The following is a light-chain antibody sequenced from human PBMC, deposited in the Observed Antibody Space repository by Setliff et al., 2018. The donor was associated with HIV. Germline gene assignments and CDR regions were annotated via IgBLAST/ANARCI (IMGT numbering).Light chain of an antibody. V-gene: IGKV4-1*01. CDR3: QQYYTTPRT. J-gene: IGKJ4*01. Sequence: DIVMTQSPDSLAVSLGERATINCKSSQSVLYTSNNKNYLAWYQQKPGQCPKLLIYWASARDPGVPDRFSGSGSGTDFTLTISSLQAEDVAVYYCQQYYTTPRTVGGGTKVDIK. CDR2: WAS. CDR1: QSVLYTSNNKNY.